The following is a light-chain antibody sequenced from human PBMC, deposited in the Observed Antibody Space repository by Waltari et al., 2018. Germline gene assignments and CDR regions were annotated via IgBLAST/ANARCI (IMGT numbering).Light chain of an antibody. J-gene: IGKJ4*01. Sequence: DIVMTQSPDSLAVSLGERATINCKSSRSVLCTSDNRNCLAWYQQKPGQPPKLLTYWASTRESGIPHLFSASGSGTEFSLTITSRQSEDVAFDEGQQYSNTPLTFGVVTRVEIK. CDR1: RSVLCTSDNRNC. CDR3: QQYSNTPLT. V-gene: IGKV4-1*01. CDR2: WAS.